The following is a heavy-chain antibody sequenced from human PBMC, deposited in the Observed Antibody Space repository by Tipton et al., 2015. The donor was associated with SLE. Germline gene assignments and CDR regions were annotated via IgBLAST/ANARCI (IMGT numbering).Heavy chain of an antibody. Sequence: RSLRLSCAASGFTFSSYAMHCVRQAPGKGLEWVAVISDDGNNKYYADSVKGRFTISRDNSKNTLYLQMHSLRAEDTAVYYCAKAGELRYLLDVFDIWGQGTMVTASS. CDR1: GFTFSSYA. CDR3: AKAGELRYLLDVFDI. CDR2: ISDDGNNK. J-gene: IGHJ3*02. D-gene: IGHD3-9*01. V-gene: IGHV3-30-3*01.